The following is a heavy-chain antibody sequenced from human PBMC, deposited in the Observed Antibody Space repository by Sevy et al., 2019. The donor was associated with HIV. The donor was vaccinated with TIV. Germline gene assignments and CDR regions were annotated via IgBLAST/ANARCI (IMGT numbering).Heavy chain of an antibody. V-gene: IGHV3-7*01. D-gene: IGHD5-18*01. CDR1: GFTFSDSWMTDSW. J-gene: IGHJ4*02. Sequence: GGSLRLSCVVSGFTFSDSWMTDSWMTWVRQAPGKGLERIAFINEDGSRLGYVDSVRGRFNISRENTKNSLYLQMNRLRAEDTAAYFCARDRAYSALDYWGQGTLVTVSS. CDR2: INEDGSRL. CDR3: ARDRAYSALDY.